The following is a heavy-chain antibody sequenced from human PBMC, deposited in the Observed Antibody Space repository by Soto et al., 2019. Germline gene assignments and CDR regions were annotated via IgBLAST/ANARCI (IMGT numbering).Heavy chain of an antibody. Sequence: EVQLVESGGGLVKPGGSLRLSCAASGFTFSNAWMSWVRQAPGKGLEWVGRIKSKTDGGTTDYAAPVKGRFTISRDDSKNTLYLQMNSLKTVDTAVYYCTTDWRGRVVTPGYFDYWGQGTLVTVSS. CDR1: GFTFSNAW. CDR3: TTDWRGRVVTPGYFDY. D-gene: IGHD2-21*02. CDR2: IKSKTDGGTT. V-gene: IGHV3-15*01. J-gene: IGHJ4*02.